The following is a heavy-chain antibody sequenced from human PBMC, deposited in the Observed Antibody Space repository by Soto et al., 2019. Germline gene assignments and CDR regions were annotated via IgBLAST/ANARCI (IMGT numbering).Heavy chain of an antibody. CDR2: ISGYNGQT. Sequence: QVQLVQSGPEVKKPGASVKVSCKASAYTFSNYGISWVRQAPGQGLEWMGWISGYNGQTNYAQKFRGRVTFSTDTSTSTAYMDLRSPRSEDPAMYSCGRDGSKEVWVKGMNAMADWRQGTTVTVAS. V-gene: IGHV1-18*01. CDR3: GRDGSKEVWVKGMNAMAD. D-gene: IGHD1-26*01. CDR1: AYTFSNYG. J-gene: IGHJ6*01.